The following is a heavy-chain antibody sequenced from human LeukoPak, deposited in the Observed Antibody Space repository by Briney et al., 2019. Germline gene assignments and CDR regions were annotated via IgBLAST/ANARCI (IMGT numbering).Heavy chain of an antibody. D-gene: IGHD3-16*01. Sequence: SVKVSCKASGYTFTSYSISWVRQAPGQGLEWMGGIIPIFRTANYAQKFRGRGTITADKPTRTAYMELSSLRAEDTAVYYCARDNDSRDPPHFDYWGQGTLVTVSS. V-gene: IGHV1-69*06. CDR1: GYTFTSYS. CDR3: ARDNDSRDPPHFDY. J-gene: IGHJ4*02. CDR2: IIPIFRTA.